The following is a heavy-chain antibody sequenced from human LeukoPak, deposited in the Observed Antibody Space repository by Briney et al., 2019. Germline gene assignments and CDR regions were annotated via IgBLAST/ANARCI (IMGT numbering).Heavy chain of an antibody. CDR3: ARDRKMATPRSGLGY. D-gene: IGHD5-24*01. CDR2: IWYDGSNK. V-gene: IGHV3-33*01. Sequence: GRSLRLSCAASGFTFSSYGMHWVRQAPGKGLEWVAVIWYDGSNKHYADSVKGRFTISRDNSKNTLYLQMNSLRAEDTAVYYCARDRKMATPRSGLGYWGQGTLVTVSS. CDR1: GFTFSSYG. J-gene: IGHJ4*02.